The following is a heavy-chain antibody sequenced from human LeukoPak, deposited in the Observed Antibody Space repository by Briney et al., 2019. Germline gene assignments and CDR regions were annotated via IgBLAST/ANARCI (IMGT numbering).Heavy chain of an antibody. CDR3: AREAADDYYYYYMDV. CDR2: IKEDGGET. J-gene: IGHJ6*03. CDR1: GFTFGTFW. V-gene: IGHV3-7*01. Sequence: GGSLRLSCAASGFTFGTFWMSWVRQAPGKGLEWVANIKEDGGETYYLDSVKGRFTISRDNAKNSLYLQMNSLRVEDAGLYYCAREAADDYYYYYMDVWGKGTTVTVSS. D-gene: IGHD6-25*01.